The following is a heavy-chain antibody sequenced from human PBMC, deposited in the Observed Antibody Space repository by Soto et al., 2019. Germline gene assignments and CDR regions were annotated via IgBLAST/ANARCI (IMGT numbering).Heavy chain of an antibody. Sequence: EVQLLESGGALVQPGGSLRLSCAASGFSFTNYALSWVRQAPGKGLEWVSTFSAGGRAYYEASVQGRVTTARDSSQNTVHLQISNLRPEDTAVYYCAKESLPQHYGYTLFYYWGQGTPVTVSS. J-gene: IGHJ4*02. CDR2: FSAGGRA. CDR3: AKESLPQHYGYTLFYY. CDR1: GFSFTNYA. D-gene: IGHD4-17*01. V-gene: IGHV3-23*01.